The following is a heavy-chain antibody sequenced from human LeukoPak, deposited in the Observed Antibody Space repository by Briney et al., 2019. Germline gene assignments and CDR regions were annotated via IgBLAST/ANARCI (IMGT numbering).Heavy chain of an antibody. V-gene: IGHV3-30*02. CDR3: AKGHSESYYSYYMDV. D-gene: IGHD1-26*01. Sequence: GGSLRLSCAASGFTCSSFGMHWIRQAPGKGLEGVTFIWYGGNKKYYADSVKGRFTISRDNSKNTLYLQMNSLRSEDTAVYYCAKGHSESYYSYYMDVSTKGTTVTVSS. CDR1: GFTCSSFG. CDR2: IWYGGNKK. J-gene: IGHJ6*03.